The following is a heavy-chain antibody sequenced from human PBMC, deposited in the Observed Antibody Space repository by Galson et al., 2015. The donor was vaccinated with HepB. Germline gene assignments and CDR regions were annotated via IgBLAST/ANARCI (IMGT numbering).Heavy chain of an antibody. D-gene: IGHD3-10*01. V-gene: IGHV4-31*03. CDR1: GGSMSSGDFY. CDR2: IYYSGNT. Sequence: TLSLTCTVSGGSMSSGDFYWSWIRQHAGKGLEWIGYIYYSGNTYYNPSLKSRVTISRDTSRNHFSLKLNSVTAADTAVYYCARGANDLLWIGEASILYHGMDVWGHGTTVTVSS. J-gene: IGHJ6*02. CDR3: ARGANDLLWIGEASILYHGMDV.